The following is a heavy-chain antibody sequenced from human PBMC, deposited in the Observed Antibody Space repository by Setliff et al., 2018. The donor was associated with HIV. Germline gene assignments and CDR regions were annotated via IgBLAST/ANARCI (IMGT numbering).Heavy chain of an antibody. Sequence: ASVKVSCKASGYTFTSYAMHWVRQAPGQRLEWMGWINAGNGNTKYSQKFQGRVTITRDTSASTDYMELSSLRSEDTAVYYCASYVLRFLEWLPHDAFDIWGQGTMVTVSS. CDR3: ASYVLRFLEWLPHDAFDI. V-gene: IGHV1-3*01. D-gene: IGHD3-3*01. CDR2: INAGNGNT. J-gene: IGHJ3*02. CDR1: GYTFTSYA.